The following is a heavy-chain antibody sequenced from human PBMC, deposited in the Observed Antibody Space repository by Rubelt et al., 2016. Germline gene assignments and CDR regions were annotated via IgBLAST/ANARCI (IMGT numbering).Heavy chain of an antibody. D-gene: IGHD1-26*01. CDR2: IGGGTSNT. CDR3: ARDGSEWSRDY. J-gene: IGHJ4*02. Sequence: RWVRRSPGKRLECVSGIGGGTSNTYYADSVRGRLTISRDNARNSLFLQINNLRADDTAVYYCARDGSEWSRDYWGPGTLVTVSS. V-gene: IGHV3-21*01.